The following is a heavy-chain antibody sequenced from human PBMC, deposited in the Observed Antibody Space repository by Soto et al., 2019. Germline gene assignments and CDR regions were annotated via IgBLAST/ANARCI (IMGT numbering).Heavy chain of an antibody. CDR3: ARGNQYYYGSGSYYNNWFDP. D-gene: IGHD3-10*01. J-gene: IGHJ5*02. CDR2: INHSGST. Sequence: SETLSLTCAVYGGSFSCYYWSWIRQPPGKGLEWIGEINHSGSTNYNPPLKSRVTISVDTSKNQFSLKLSSVTAADTAVYYCARGNQYYYGSGSYYNNWFDPWGQGTLVTVSS. V-gene: IGHV4-34*01. CDR1: GGSFSCYY.